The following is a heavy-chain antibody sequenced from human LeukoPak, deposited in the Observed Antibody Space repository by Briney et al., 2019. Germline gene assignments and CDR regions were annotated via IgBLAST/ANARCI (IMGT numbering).Heavy chain of an antibody. J-gene: IGHJ4*02. CDR2: IYYTGST. CDR3: ARNCDRSCWHLGY. Sequence: SETLSLTCTVSGGSISSSNYYGGWIRQPPGKGLEWIGRIYYTGSTYYNPSLKSRVTISVDTSKNQFSLKLTSVTAADTAVYYCARNCDRSCWHLGYWGQGTLVRVPS. CDR1: GGSISSSNYY. D-gene: IGHD6-13*01. V-gene: IGHV4-39*01.